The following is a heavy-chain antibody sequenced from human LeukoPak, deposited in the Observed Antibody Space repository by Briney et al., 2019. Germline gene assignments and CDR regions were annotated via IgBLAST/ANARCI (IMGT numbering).Heavy chain of an antibody. D-gene: IGHD2-15*01. CDR1: GYTFTSYG. CDR2: IIPLFGTP. CDR3: ASATLRCSGGSCYEMDV. V-gene: IGHV1-69*06. Sequence: SVKVSCKASGYTFTSYGISWVRQAPGQGLEWMGGIIPLFGTPDYAQRFQDRLTITADKSTSTAYMELSSLRSEDTAVYYCASATLRCSGGSCYEMDVWGKGTTVTVSS. J-gene: IGHJ6*04.